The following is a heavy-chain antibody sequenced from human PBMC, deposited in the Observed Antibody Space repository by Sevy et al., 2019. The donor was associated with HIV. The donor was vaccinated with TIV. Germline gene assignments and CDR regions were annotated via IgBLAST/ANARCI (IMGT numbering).Heavy chain of an antibody. D-gene: IGHD2-15*01. V-gene: IGHV3-7*04. CDR1: GFTFSSYY. CDR3: ARGGGVY. Sequence: GGSLRLSCAASGFTFSSYYMSWVRQAPGKGLEWVANIKQDGSEKYYVYSVKGRFNISRDNAKNSLYLQMNSLRAEDTAVYYCARGGGVYWGQGTLVTVSS. CDR2: IKQDGSEK. J-gene: IGHJ4*02.